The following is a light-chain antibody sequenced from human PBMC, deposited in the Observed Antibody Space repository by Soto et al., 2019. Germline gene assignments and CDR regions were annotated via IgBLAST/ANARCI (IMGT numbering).Light chain of an antibody. CDR2: GAS. CDR1: QSVSSIY. J-gene: IGKJ5*01. Sequence: EIVLTQSPGTLSLSPGERATLTCRASQSVSSIYFAWYQQKPDQAPRLIIYGASSRTTGIADRFSSSGSGTDFTLTISRVEPDDVAVDYCQQFSSSAPWTFGQWTRLEIK. V-gene: IGKV3-20*01. CDR3: QQFSSSAPWT.